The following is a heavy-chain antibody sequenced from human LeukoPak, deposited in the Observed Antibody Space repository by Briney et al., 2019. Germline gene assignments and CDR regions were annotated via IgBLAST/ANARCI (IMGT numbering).Heavy chain of an antibody. D-gene: IGHD3-9*01. V-gene: IGHV3-30*04. CDR1: GFTFSSYA. CDR2: ISYDGSNK. Sequence: PGGSLRLSCAASGFTFSSYAMHWVRQALGKGLEWVAVISYDGSNKYYADSVKGRFTISRDNSKNTLYLQMNSLRAEDTAVYYCARERGVRSYYDILTGYYDYFDYWGQGTLVTVSS. CDR3: ARERGVRSYYDILTGYYDYFDY. J-gene: IGHJ4*02.